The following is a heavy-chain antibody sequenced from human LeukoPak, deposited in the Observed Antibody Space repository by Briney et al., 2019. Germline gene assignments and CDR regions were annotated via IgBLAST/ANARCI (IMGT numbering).Heavy chain of an antibody. Sequence: SETLSLTCTVSGGSISSYYWSWIRHPPGKGLEWIGYIYYSGSTNYNPSLKSRVTISVDTSKDQFSLKLSSVTAADTAVYYCARDRGGYGDTPFDYWGQGTLVTVSS. D-gene: IGHD4-17*01. CDR2: IYYSGST. CDR1: GGSISSYY. V-gene: IGHV4-59*01. J-gene: IGHJ4*02. CDR3: ARDRGGYGDTPFDY.